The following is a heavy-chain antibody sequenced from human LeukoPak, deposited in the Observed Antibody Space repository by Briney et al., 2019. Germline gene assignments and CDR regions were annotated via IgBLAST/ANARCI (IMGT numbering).Heavy chain of an antibody. Sequence: ASVKVSCKASGYTFTGYYMHWVRQAPGQGLEWMGWINPNSGGTNYAQKFQGRVTMTRDTSISTASMELSRLRSDDTAVYYCARDRWTMVRGATNWFDPWGQGTLVTVSS. V-gene: IGHV1-2*02. CDR1: GYTFTGYY. CDR3: ARDRWTMVRGATNWFDP. J-gene: IGHJ5*02. CDR2: INPNSGGT. D-gene: IGHD3-10*01.